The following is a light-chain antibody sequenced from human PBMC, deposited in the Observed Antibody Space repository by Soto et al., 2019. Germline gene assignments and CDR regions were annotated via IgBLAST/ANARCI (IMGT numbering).Light chain of an antibody. Sequence: QSALTQPASVSGSPGQSITISCTGTSSDVGSYNLVSWYQQHTGKAPKLMIYEGSKRPSGVSNRFSVSKSGNTASLTISGLQAEDEADYYCCSYAGSSTFVVFGGGTQLTVL. CDR1: SSDVGSYNL. V-gene: IGLV2-23*03. CDR2: EGS. CDR3: CSYAGSSTFVV. J-gene: IGLJ2*01.